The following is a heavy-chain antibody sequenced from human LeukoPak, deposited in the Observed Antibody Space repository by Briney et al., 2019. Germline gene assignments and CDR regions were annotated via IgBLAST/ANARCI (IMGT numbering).Heavy chain of an antibody. CDR3: ARGGDHPTFLFQYMDV. CDR1: GLTFSSYG. V-gene: IGHV3-23*01. Sequence: GGSLRLSCAASGLTFSSYGMSWVRQAPGRGLEWVSAISGSGGSTYYADSVKGRFTISRDNAKNSLFLQMNSLRAEDTAVYYCARGGDHPTFLFQYMDVWGKGTTVTVSS. J-gene: IGHJ6*03. D-gene: IGHD3-16*01. CDR2: ISGSGGST.